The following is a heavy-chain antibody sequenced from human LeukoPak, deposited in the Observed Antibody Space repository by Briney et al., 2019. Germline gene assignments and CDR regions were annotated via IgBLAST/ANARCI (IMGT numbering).Heavy chain of an antibody. CDR2: ISGSGGST. CDR1: GFTFSSYA. J-gene: IGHJ4*02. V-gene: IGHV3-23*01. Sequence: QSGGSLRLSCATSGFTFSSYAMTWVRQAPGKGLEWVSTISGSGGSTYYADSVNGRFTISRDNSKNTLYLQMNSLRAEDTAVYYCAKDRDFWSGYFLVWGQGTLVTVSS. D-gene: IGHD3-3*01. CDR3: AKDRDFWSGYFLV.